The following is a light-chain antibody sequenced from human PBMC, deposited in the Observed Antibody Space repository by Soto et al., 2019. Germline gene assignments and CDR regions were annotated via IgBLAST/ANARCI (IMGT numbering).Light chain of an antibody. CDR3: QQYGSSPT. CDR1: QSVSSSY. CDR2: DAS. Sequence: EIVLTQSPGTLSLSPGERATLSCRSSQSVSSSYLAWYQQKPGQAPRLLIYDASSRATGIPDRFSGSGSGTDFTLTIGRLEPEDFAVYYGQQYGSSPTFGQGTKVEIK. V-gene: IGKV3-20*01. J-gene: IGKJ1*01.